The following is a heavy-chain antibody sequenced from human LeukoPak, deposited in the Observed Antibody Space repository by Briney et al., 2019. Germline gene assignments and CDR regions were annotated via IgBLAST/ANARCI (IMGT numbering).Heavy chain of an antibody. Sequence: SETLSLTCAVYGGSFSGYYWSWIRQPPGKGLEWIGEINHSGSTNYNPSLKSRVTISVDTSKNQFSLKLSSVTVADTAVYYCARGTTPTHYDAFDIWGQGTMVTVSS. D-gene: IGHD1-1*01. CDR3: ARGTTPTHYDAFDI. V-gene: IGHV4-34*01. CDR2: INHSGST. CDR1: GGSFSGYY. J-gene: IGHJ3*02.